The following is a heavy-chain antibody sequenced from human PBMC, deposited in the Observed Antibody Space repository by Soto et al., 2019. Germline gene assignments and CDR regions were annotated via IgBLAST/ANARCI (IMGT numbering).Heavy chain of an antibody. D-gene: IGHD5-18*01. CDR3: LKRGTNTYGPQ. V-gene: IGHV3-30*18. CDR1: ELTFSSYV. J-gene: IGHJ4*02. Sequence: GGSLRLSCAASELTFSSYVMHWVRQGPGKGLEWVAGISSDGNFKDYSDSVKGRFTISRDNAKNTLYLQMNSLRAEDTAVYYCLKRGTNTYGPQWGQGTLVPVSS. CDR2: ISSDGNFK.